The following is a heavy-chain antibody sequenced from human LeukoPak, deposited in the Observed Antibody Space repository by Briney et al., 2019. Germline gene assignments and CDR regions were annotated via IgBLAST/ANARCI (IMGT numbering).Heavy chain of an antibody. CDR1: GGSFSGYY. J-gene: IGHJ5*02. V-gene: IGHV4-34*01. CDR3: ARGVLLWFGELYRFDP. CDR2: INHSGST. Sequence: SETLSLTCAVYGGSFSGYYWSWIRQPPGEGLEWIGEINHSGSTNYNPSLKSRVTISVDTSKNQFSLKLSSVTAADTAVYYCARGVLLWFGELYRFDPWGQGTLVTVSS. D-gene: IGHD3-10*01.